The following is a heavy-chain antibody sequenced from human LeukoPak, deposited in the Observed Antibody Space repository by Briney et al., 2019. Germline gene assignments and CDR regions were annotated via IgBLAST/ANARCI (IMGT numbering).Heavy chain of an antibody. D-gene: IGHD2-2*01. CDR2: IYSDGST. CDR1: GFTFSSYE. J-gene: IGHJ3*02. V-gene: IGHV3-53*01. CDR3: ASTPDIVVVPAVPNAFDI. Sequence: GGSLRLSCAASGFTFSSYEMNWVRQAPGKGLEWVSVIYSDGSTYYADSVKGRFTISRDNSKNTLYLQMNSLRAEDTAVFYCASTPDIVVVPAVPNAFDIWGQGTMVTVSS.